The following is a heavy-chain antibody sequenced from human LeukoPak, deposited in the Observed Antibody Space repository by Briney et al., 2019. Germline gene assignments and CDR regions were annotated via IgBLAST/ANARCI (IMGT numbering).Heavy chain of an antibody. J-gene: IGHJ4*02. D-gene: IGHD3-22*01. V-gene: IGHV1-69*13. CDR2: IIPIFGTP. Sequence: ASVKVSCKASGGTFSTYAITWVRQAPGQGLEWMGGIIPIFGTPKYAQKFQGRVTITADESTTTVSMELSSLRSDDTAVYYCARDERYDSSGYPFDYWGQGTLVTVSS. CDR1: GGTFSTYA. CDR3: ARDERYDSSGYPFDY.